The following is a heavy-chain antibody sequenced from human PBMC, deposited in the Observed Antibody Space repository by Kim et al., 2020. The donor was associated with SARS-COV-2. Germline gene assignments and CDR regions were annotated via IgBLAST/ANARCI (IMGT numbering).Heavy chain of an antibody. CDR2: ISAYNGNT. D-gene: IGHD3-10*01. Sequence: ASVKVSCKASGYTFTSYGISWVRQAPGQGLEWMGWISAYNGNTNYAQKLQGRVTMTTDTSTSTAYMELRSLRSDDTAVYYCAREGLITMVRGVAPPDFDYWGQGTLVTVSS. J-gene: IGHJ4*02. V-gene: IGHV1-18*04. CDR3: AREGLITMVRGVAPPDFDY. CDR1: GYTFTSYG.